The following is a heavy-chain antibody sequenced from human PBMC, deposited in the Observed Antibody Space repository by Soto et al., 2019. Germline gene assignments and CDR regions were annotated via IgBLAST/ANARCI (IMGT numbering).Heavy chain of an antibody. V-gene: IGHV3-23*01. CDR2: ISGSGGST. CDR1: GFTFSSYA. D-gene: IGHD5-12*01. J-gene: IGHJ4*02. CDR3: AKDPPKPYSGYGNFDY. Sequence: GGSLRLSCAASGFTFSSYAMSWVRQAPGKGLEWVSAISGSGGSTYYADSVKGRFTISRDNSKNTLYLQMNSLRAEDTAVYYCAKDPPKPYSGYGNFDYWGQGTLVTVSS.